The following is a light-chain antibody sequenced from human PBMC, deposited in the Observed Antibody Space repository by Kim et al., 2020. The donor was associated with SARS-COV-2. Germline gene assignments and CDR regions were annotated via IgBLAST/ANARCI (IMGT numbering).Light chain of an antibody. CDR2: DAS. V-gene: IGKV3-15*01. J-gene: IGKJ1*01. Sequence: EIVMTQFPANMSVSPGDRVTLSCRASQSVGRRLAWYHQKPGQAPRVLIHDASVRATGVPARISGSGSTTDFTLTTSSLQSEDLGVYFCQQYHDRWTFGPGTKVDIK. CDR1: QSVGRR. CDR3: QQYHDRWT.